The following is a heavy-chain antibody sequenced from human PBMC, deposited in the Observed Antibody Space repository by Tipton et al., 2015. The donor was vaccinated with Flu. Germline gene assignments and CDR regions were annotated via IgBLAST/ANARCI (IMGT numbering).Heavy chain of an antibody. CDR2: LWSDGINK. V-gene: IGHV3-33*01. J-gene: IGHJ6*02. CDR3: ARENLSGIQLWSPYGMDV. Sequence: SLRLSCAASGFTFNKCAVHWVRQAPGKGLEWVAVLWSDGINKDYADSVKGRFTISRDNSKNALYLDMNNVRDEDTAVYYCARENLSGIQLWSPYGMDVWGQGTTVTVSS. D-gene: IGHD5-18*01. CDR1: GFTFNKCA.